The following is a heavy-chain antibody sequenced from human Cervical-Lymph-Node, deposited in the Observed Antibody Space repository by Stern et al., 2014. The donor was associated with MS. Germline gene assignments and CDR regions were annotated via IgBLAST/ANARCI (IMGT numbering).Heavy chain of an antibody. Sequence: EVHLVESGGGLVQPGGSLRLSCAASGFTFNNYVMSWVRHTPGEGLEWVTAISGSGYSTDYADSVKGRFTISRDNSRNTLYLQMSSLRAEDTAVYYCVKDRGGSGKTHFDYWGQGTLVTVSS. J-gene: IGHJ4*02. CDR2: ISGSGYST. V-gene: IGHV3-23*04. CDR3: VKDRGGSGKTHFDY. CDR1: GFTFNNYV. D-gene: IGHD3-10*01.